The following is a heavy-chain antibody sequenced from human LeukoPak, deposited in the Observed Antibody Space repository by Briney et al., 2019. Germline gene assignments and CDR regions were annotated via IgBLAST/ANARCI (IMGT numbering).Heavy chain of an antibody. CDR2: IIPIFGTA. J-gene: IGHJ3*02. CDR3: ARAGYYGSGSYYNVLSDAFDI. V-gene: IGHV1-69*05. Sequence: SVKVSCKASGGTFSSYAISWVRQAPGQGPEWMGRIIPIFGTANYAQKFQGRVTITTDESTSTAYMELSSLRSEDTAVYYCARAGYYGSGSYYNVLSDAFDIWGQGTMVTVSS. D-gene: IGHD3-10*01. CDR1: GGTFSSYA.